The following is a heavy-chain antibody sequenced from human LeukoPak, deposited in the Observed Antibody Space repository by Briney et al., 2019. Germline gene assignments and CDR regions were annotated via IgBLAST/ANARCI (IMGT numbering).Heavy chain of an antibody. D-gene: IGHD6-19*01. Sequence: ASVKVSCKASGYTFTSYGISWVRQAPGQGLEWMGWISAYNGNTNYAQRLHGRVTMTTDTSTSTAHLEPRSLRSDDTAVYYCARGSTVAVPGVYYYYYYLNVWGKGTTAT. J-gene: IGHJ6*03. CDR1: GYTFTSYG. V-gene: IGHV1-18*01. CDR3: ARGSTVAVPGVYYYYYYLNV. CDR2: ISAYNGNT.